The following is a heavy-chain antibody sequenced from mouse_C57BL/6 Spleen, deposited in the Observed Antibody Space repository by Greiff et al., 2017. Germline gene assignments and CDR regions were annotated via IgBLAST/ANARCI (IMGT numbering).Heavy chain of an antibody. D-gene: IGHD1-1*01. J-gene: IGHJ3*01. Sequence: QVQLKQPGAELVKPGASVKLSCKASGYTFTSYWMHWVKQRPGQGLEWIGMIHPNSGSTNYNEKFKSKATLTVDKSSSTAYMQLSSLTSEDSAVYYCAREVYYGSSPWFAYWGQGTLVTVSA. CDR1: GYTFTSYW. CDR2: IHPNSGST. V-gene: IGHV1-64*01. CDR3: AREVYYGSSPWFAY.